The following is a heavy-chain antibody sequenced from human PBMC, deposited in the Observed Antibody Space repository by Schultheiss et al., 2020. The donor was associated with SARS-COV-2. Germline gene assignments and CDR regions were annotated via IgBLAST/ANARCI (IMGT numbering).Heavy chain of an antibody. CDR1: GGTFSSYA. V-gene: IGHV1-69*13. J-gene: IGHJ2*01. CDR2: IIPIFGTA. D-gene: IGHD7-27*01. Sequence: SVKVSCKASGGTFSSYAISWVRQAPGQGLEWMGGIIPIFGTANYAQKFQGRVTITADESTSTAYMELNSLRAEDTAVYYCAKDVNWGELWWYFDLWGRGTLVTVSS. CDR3: AKDVNWGELWWYFDL.